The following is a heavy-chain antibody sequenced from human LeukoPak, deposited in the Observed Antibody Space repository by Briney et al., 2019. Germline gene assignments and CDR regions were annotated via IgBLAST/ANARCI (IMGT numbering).Heavy chain of an antibody. D-gene: IGHD1-1*01. V-gene: IGHV3-74*01. Sequence: PGGSLRLSCAVSGLSLNSLWMHWVRQAPGQGLMWVSRINDDGSGRNYADSVKGRFTISRDNAKNSLYLQMNSLRAEDTAVYYCARALRELDPFDYWGQGTLVTVSS. CDR1: GLSLNSLW. J-gene: IGHJ4*02. CDR2: INDDGSGR. CDR3: ARALRELDPFDY.